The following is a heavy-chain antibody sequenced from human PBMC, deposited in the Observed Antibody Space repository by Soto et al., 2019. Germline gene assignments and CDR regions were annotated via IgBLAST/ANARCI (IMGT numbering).Heavy chain of an antibody. CDR3: ARDGAAAALADDAFDI. D-gene: IGHD6-13*01. V-gene: IGHV1-18*01. Sequence: QVQLVQSGAEVKKPGASVKVSCKASGYTFTSYGISWVRQAPGQGLEWMGWISAYNGNTNYAQKLQGRVTMTTDTPTSTAYMELRGLRSDDTAVYYCARDGAAAALADDAFDIWGQGTMVTVSS. CDR2: ISAYNGNT. CDR1: GYTFTSYG. J-gene: IGHJ3*02.